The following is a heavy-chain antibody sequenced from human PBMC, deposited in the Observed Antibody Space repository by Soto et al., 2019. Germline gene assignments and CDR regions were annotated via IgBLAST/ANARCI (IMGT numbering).Heavy chain of an antibody. CDR2: IYYSGST. Sequence: QVQLQESGPGLVKPSETLSLTCTVSGGSISSFYWSWIRQPPGKGLEWIGYIYYSGSTNYNPSLKSRVTISVDTSKNQCSLKLSSVTAADTAVYYCARHKRRIAAADAFDYWGQGTLVTVSS. CDR1: GGSISSFY. CDR3: ARHKRRIAAADAFDY. V-gene: IGHV4-59*08. D-gene: IGHD6-13*01. J-gene: IGHJ4*02.